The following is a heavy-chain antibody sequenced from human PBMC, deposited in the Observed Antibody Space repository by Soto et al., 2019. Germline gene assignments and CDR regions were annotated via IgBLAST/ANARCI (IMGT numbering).Heavy chain of an antibody. CDR1: GYTFTSYG. Sequence: QVQLVQSGAEVKKPGASVKVSCKASGYTFTSYGISWVRQTAGQGLEWMGWISAYNGNTNYAQKLQGRVTMTTDTSTSTAYMELRSLRSDDTAVYYCARDGSSYSSGYYEYFQHWGQGTLVTVSS. V-gene: IGHV1-18*01. J-gene: IGHJ1*01. CDR3: ARDGSSYSSGYYEYFQH. D-gene: IGHD3-22*01. CDR2: ISAYNGNT.